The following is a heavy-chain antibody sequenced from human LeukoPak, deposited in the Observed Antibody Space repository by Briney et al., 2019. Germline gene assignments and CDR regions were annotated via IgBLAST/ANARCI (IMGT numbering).Heavy chain of an antibody. CDR1: GGCFSGYY. J-gene: IGHJ4*02. CDR3: ARVWCSSTSCYFFDY. CDR2: INHSGST. Sequence: PSETLSLTCAVYGGCFSGYYWSWIRQPPGKGLEWIGEINHSGSTNYNPSLKSRVTISVDTSKNQFSLKLSSVTAADTAVYYCARVWCSSTSCYFFDYWGQGTLVTVSS. V-gene: IGHV4-34*01. D-gene: IGHD2-2*01.